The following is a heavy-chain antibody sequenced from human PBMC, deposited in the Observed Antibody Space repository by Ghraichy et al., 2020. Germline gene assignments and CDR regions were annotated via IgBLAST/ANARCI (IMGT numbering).Heavy chain of an antibody. J-gene: IGHJ4*02. CDR1: GYTFTGYY. D-gene: IGHD2-2*03. CDR2: INPNSGGT. Sequence: ASVKVSCKASGYTFTGYYMHWVRQAPGQGLEGMGWINPNSGGTNYAQKFQRRVTMTRDTSISTAYMELSRLRSDDTAVYYCAREAGYCSSTSCSESFDYWGQGTLVTVSS. CDR3: AREAGYCSSTSCSESFDY. V-gene: IGHV1-2*02.